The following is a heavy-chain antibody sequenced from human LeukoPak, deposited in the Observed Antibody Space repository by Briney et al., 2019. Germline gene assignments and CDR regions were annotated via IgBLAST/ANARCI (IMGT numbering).Heavy chain of an antibody. CDR1: GFTFSSYG. Sequence: GGSLRLSCAASGFTFSSYGMHWVRQAPGKGLEWVAFIRYDGSNKYYADSVKGRFTISRDNSKNTLYLQMNSLRAEDTAVYYCTRHSCSSTSCYPHYWGQGTLVTVSS. J-gene: IGHJ4*02. CDR3: TRHSCSSTSCYPHY. D-gene: IGHD2-2*01. CDR2: IRYDGSNK. V-gene: IGHV3-30*02.